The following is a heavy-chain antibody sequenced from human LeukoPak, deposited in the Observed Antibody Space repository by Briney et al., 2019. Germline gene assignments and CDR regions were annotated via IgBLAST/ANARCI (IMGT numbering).Heavy chain of an antibody. CDR1: GFTFSSHD. J-gene: IGHJ4*02. D-gene: IGHD1-26*01. CDR2: IDTAGDT. V-gene: IGHV3-13*01. Sequence: GGSLRLSCVASGFTFSSHDMHWVRQATGKGLEWVSAIDTAGDTYYPDSVKGRFTISRENAKNSLYLQLNSLRAGDTAAYYCARVPVGGGSRPTYYWGRGTLVTVSS. CDR3: ARVPVGGGSRPTYY.